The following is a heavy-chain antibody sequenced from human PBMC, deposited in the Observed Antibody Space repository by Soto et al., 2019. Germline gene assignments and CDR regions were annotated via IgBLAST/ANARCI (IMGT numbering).Heavy chain of an antibody. Sequence: EVQLVESGGGLVQPGGSLKLSCAASGFTFSGSAMHWVRQAAGKGLECVGRIRSKANSYAPAYAASVKGRFTISRDDSKNTAYLQMNSLKTEDTAVYYCTRHKQLWGDYGMDVWGQGTTVTVSS. CDR3: TRHKQLWGDYGMDV. J-gene: IGHJ6*02. CDR1: GFTFSGSA. D-gene: IGHD5-18*01. V-gene: IGHV3-73*02. CDR2: IRSKANSYAP.